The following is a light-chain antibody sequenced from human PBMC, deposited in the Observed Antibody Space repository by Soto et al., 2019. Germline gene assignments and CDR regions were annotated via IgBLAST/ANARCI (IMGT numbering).Light chain of an antibody. CDR3: QKYNTAPLT. CDR2: DAS. CDR1: QSVSTQ. V-gene: IGKV3-11*01. Sequence: ILLAQSPSTLSLSSIEGTTLSCRASQSVSTQLGWYQQKPGQAPRLLIYDASNMHTGIPARFSGSGSGTDFTLTISSLQPEDVATYYCQKYNTAPLTFGGGTKVDIK. J-gene: IGKJ4*01.